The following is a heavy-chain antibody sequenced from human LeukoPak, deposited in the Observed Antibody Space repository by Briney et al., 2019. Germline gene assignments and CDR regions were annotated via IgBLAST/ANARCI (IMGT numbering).Heavy chain of an antibody. CDR2: IIPIFGTA. CDR3: ARGGCSGGSCPHYFDY. CDR1: GGTFSSYA. V-gene: IGHV1-69*05. D-gene: IGHD2-15*01. Sequence: SVKVSCKASGGTFSSYAISWVRQAPGQGLEWMGGIIPIFGTANYAQKFQGRVTITTDESTSTAYMELSSLRSEDTAVYYCARGGCSGGSCPHYFDYWGQGTLVTVSS. J-gene: IGHJ4*02.